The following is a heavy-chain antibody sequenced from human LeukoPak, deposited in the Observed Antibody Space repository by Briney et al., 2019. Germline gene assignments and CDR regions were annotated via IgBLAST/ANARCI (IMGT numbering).Heavy chain of an antibody. CDR1: GYSISSGYY. V-gene: IGHV4-38-2*02. CDR2: IYHSGST. Sequence: RPSETLSLTCTVSGYSISSGYYWGWIRQPPGKGLEWIGSIYHSGSTYYNPSLKSRVTISVDTSKNQFSLKLSSVTAADTAVYYCARVQLAVAVDYWGQGTLVTVSS. CDR3: ARVQLAVAVDY. D-gene: IGHD6-19*01. J-gene: IGHJ4*02.